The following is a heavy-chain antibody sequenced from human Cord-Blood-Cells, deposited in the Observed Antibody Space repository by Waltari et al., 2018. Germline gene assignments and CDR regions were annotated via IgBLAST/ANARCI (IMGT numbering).Heavy chain of an antibody. V-gene: IGHV1-58*01. J-gene: IGHJ6*04. CDR3: AAESQLGIGMDV. D-gene: IGHD6-13*01. CDR1: GFTFTSSA. CDR2: IVGGSCNS. Sequence: QMQLVQSGPEVKKPGTSVKVSCKASGFTFTSSAVQWVRQARGQRLAWIGLIVGGSCNSNYAQKFQERVTLTRDMSTSTAYMELSSLRSEETAVYYCAAESQLGIGMDVWGKRTTVTVSS.